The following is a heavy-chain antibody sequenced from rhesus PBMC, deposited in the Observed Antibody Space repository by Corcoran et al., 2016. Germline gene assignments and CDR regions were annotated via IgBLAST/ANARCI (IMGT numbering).Heavy chain of an antibody. V-gene: IGHV4-93*02. CDR1: GGSISSSNW. Sequence: QVQLQESGPAVVKPSETLSLTCAVSGGSISSSNWWSWIRQSPGKGLEWIGGIYGSGGSTEYNPSLKMRVTISIDTSKNQFSLKLSSVTAADTAVYYCASSYRLNFDYWGQGVLVTVSS. CDR2: IYGSGGST. J-gene: IGHJ4*01. CDR3: ASSYRLNFDY. D-gene: IGHD1-1*01.